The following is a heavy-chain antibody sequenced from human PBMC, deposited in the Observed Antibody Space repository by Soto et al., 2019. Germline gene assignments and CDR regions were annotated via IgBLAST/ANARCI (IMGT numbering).Heavy chain of an antibody. D-gene: IGHD3-3*02. CDR1: GGSISNHY. Sequence: QAQLQESGPGLVKPSETLSITCTVSGGSISNHYWSWIRQPPGKELEWIGYIYYNGNTNYNPSLKSRVPMSVDTSKDQSYLKFSSVTAADTGVYYCKRAKGYSQYWGQGTLITVSS. J-gene: IGHJ4*02. CDR2: IYYNGNT. V-gene: IGHV4-59*11. CDR3: KRAKGYSQY.